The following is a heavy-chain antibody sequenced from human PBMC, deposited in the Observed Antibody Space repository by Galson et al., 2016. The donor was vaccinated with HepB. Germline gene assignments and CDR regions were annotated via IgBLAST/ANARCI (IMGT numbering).Heavy chain of an antibody. CDR1: GGSISSSNW. J-gene: IGHJ6*02. CDR2: IFHTGFT. CDR3: ASPLREYGDAMDV. V-gene: IGHV4-4*02. D-gene: IGHD2/OR15-2a*01. Sequence: SETLSLTCAVSGGSISSSNWWSWVRQPPGKGLEWIGEIFHTGFTNYNPSLKSRVTISLDKSQNQFSLRLRSVTAADTAVFYCASPLREYGDAMDVWGQGTTVTVSS.